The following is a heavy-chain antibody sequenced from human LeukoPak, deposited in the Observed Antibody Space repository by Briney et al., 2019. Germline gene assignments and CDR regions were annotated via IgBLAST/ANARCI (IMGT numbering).Heavy chain of an antibody. CDR1: GFSFGSYG. D-gene: IGHD3-22*01. Sequence: PGRSLRLSCAASGFSFGSYGMHWVRQAPGKGLEWVAVISHEGTYQNYADSVKGRFIISRDNSKNSLYLQMNSLRAEDTAVYYCARIRDYYYDSSGYPGNFLDYWGQGTLVTVSS. CDR3: ARIRDYYYDSSGYPGNFLDY. CDR2: ISHEGTYQ. J-gene: IGHJ4*02. V-gene: IGHV3-30*03.